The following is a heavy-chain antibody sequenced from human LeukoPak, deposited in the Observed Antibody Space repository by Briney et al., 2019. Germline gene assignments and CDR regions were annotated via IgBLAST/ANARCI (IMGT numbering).Heavy chain of an antibody. Sequence: GSLRLSCAASGFTFGYYAMHWVRQAPGRGLDWVAIIWNDGNSAYYADSVKGRFSISRDNSRNTLYLQMNSLRAEDTGVYYCARDNTGSIDFWGQGTQVTVSS. V-gene: IGHV3-33*01. CDR1: GFTFGYYA. CDR3: ARDNTGSIDF. CDR2: IWNDGNSA. J-gene: IGHJ4*02. D-gene: IGHD1-1*01.